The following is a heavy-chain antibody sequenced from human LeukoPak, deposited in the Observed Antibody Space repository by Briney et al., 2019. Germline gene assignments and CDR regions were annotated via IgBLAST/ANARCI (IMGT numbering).Heavy chain of an antibody. CDR2: IDNRGNT. Sequence: PSETLSLTCTVSGGSISSQYWTWIRQPPGKGPEWIAYIDNRGNTNYNPSLRSRVTISIDTSKNQFSLKLSSVTAADTAVYYCARWGDGSGSYRGLDIWGRGTMVTVSS. CDR3: ARWGDGSGSYRGLDI. V-gene: IGHV4-59*11. J-gene: IGHJ3*02. D-gene: IGHD3-3*01. CDR1: GGSISSQY.